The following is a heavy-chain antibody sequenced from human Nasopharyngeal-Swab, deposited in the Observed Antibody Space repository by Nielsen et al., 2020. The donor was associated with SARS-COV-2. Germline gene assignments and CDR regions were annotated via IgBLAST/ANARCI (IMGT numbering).Heavy chain of an antibody. Sequence: GGSLRLSCAASGFTFSGYAMNWVRQAPGKGLEWVSGISGTGDDTYYADSVKGRFTISRDRSKNTLYLQMNSLRAEDTAVYYCAKDSGAGFCNDGSCFPTNHWGQGTRVTVS. V-gene: IGHV3-23*01. CDR1: GFTFSGYA. D-gene: IGHD2-15*01. J-gene: IGHJ5*02. CDR3: AKDSGAGFCNDGSCFPTNH. CDR2: ISGTGDDT.